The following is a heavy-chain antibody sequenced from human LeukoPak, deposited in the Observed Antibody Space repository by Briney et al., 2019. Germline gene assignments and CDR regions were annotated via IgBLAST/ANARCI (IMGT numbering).Heavy chain of an antibody. V-gene: IGHV1-46*01. CDR1: VYTLTSYY. CDR2: FNPSGGGT. CDR3: ARGRFVLDYYRFDY. D-gene: IGHD3-22*01. J-gene: IGHJ4*02. Sequence: GASVTVSFKSSVYTLTSYYMHWVRQAPGQGLEWMGMFNPSGGGTTYAQKFQGRVTMTRDTSTSTVYMELSSLRSEDTPVYYFARGRFVLDYYRFDYWGQGALVTVSS.